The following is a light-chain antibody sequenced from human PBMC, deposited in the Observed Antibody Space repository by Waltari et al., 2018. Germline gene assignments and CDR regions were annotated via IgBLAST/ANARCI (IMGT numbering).Light chain of an antibody. J-gene: IGKJ4*01. CDR3: MQALQTPRT. Sequence: IVMTQSPVSLPVTPGEPASISCPSSQSLLHNNGKNYLDWYLQKPGQSPQLLIYLGSNRASGVPDRFSGSGSGTDFTLKISRVEAEDVGVYYCMQALQTPRTFGGGTKVEIK. CDR1: QSLLHNNGKNY. CDR2: LGS. V-gene: IGKV2-28*01.